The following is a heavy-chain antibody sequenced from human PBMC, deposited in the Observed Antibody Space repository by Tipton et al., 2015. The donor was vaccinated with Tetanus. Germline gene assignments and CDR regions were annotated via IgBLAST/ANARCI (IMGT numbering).Heavy chain of an antibody. J-gene: IGHJ5*02. CDR3: ARGRGLGPHEYFEH. V-gene: IGHV1-18*01. CDR1: GYTFTHYG. Sequence: QLVQSGAEVKKPGASVKVSCKAPGYTFTHYGVNWVRQAPGQGLEWMGWISPFNENVNYAEKLQGRLTMTTDRSTATVYMDLRSLRSDDTAVYYCARGRGLGPHEYFEHWGQGTLVTVSS. CDR2: ISPFNENV. D-gene: IGHD3/OR15-3a*01.